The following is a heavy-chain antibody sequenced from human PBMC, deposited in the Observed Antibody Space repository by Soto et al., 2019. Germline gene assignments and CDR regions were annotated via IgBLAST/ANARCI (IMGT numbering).Heavy chain of an antibody. J-gene: IGHJ4*02. CDR1: GYSFTNSF. CDR3: ARHARISTPLDS. Sequence: PGESLKISCKGSGYSFTNSFITWVRQMPGKGLEWMGRIDPSDSHTTYGPSFEGHVTISSDSSITTAYLQWSSLKASDTAMYYCARHARISTPLDSWGQGTLVTSPQ. D-gene: IGHD3-10*01. V-gene: IGHV5-10-1*01. CDR2: IDPSDSHT.